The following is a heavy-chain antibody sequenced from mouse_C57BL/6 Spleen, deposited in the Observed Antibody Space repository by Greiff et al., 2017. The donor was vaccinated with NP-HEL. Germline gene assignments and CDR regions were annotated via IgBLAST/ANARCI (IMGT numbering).Heavy chain of an antibody. CDR1: GYTFTSYT. CDR2: INPRGGYT. CDR3: GRAHER. Sequence: VQLQESGAELARPGASVKMSCKASGYTFTSYTMHWVNQRPGQGLEWIGYINPRGGYTKSNKKFKDKAKLIADNSSSTAYLQLSSLTSEDSAVDYCGRAHERWGQGTTLTVAS. J-gene: IGHJ2*01. D-gene: IGHD1-3*01. V-gene: IGHV1-4*01.